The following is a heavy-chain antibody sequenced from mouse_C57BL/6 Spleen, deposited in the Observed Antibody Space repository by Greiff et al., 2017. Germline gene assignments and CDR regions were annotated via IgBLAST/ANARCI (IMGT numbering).Heavy chain of an antibody. V-gene: IGHV1-15*01. J-gene: IGHJ2*01. Sequence: QVQLQQSGAELVRPGASVTLSCKASGYTFTDYEMHRVKQTPVHGLEWIGAIDPETGGTAYNQKFKGKAILTADKSSSTAYMELRSLTSEDSAVYYCTRRDGDFDYWGQGTTLTVSS. CDR2: IDPETGGT. CDR3: TRRDGDFDY. CDR1: GYTFTDYE. D-gene: IGHD3-3*01.